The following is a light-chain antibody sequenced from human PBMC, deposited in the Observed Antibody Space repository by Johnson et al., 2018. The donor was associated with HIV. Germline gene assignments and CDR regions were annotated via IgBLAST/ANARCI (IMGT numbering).Light chain of an antibody. Sequence: QSVLTQPPSVSAAPGQKVTISCSGSSSNIGNNYVSWYQQLPGTAPKLLIYDNSKRPSGIPDRFSGSKSGTSATLGITGLPTGDEADYYCGTWDSTLSAVVFGTGTKVTVL. V-gene: IGLV1-51*01. J-gene: IGLJ1*01. CDR1: SSNIGNNY. CDR2: DNS. CDR3: GTWDSTLSAVV.